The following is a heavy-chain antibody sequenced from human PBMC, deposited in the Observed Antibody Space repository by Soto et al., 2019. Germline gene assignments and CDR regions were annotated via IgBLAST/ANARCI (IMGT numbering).Heavy chain of an antibody. CDR1: GFTFSSYW. J-gene: IGHJ5*02. CDR3: ARAMVRGVNWFDP. V-gene: IGHV3-7*01. D-gene: IGHD3-10*01. Sequence: GSLRLSCAASGFTFSSYWMSWVRQAPGKGLEWVANIKQDGSEKYYVDSVKGRFTISRDNAKNSLYLQMNSLRAEDTAVYYCARAMVRGVNWFDPWGQGTLVTVSS. CDR2: IKQDGSEK.